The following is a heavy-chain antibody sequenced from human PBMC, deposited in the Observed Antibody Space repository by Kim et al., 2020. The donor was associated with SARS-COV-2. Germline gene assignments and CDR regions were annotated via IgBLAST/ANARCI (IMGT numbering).Heavy chain of an antibody. Sequence: GESLKISCKGSGYSFTSYWIGWVRQMPGKGLEWMGIIYPGDSDTRYSPSFQGQVTISADKSISTAYLQWSSLKASDTAMYYCARCLYYYDSSRFDWFDPWGQGTLVTVSS. CDR3: ARCLYYYDSSRFDWFDP. J-gene: IGHJ5*02. CDR1: GYSFTSYW. V-gene: IGHV5-51*01. D-gene: IGHD3-22*01. CDR2: IYPGDSDT.